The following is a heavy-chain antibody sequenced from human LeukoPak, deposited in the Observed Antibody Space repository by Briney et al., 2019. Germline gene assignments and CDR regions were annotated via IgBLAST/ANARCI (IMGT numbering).Heavy chain of an antibody. J-gene: IGHJ5*02. CDR2: IKQDGSEK. Sequence: GGSLRLSCAASGFTFTNYWMSWVRQAPGKGLGWVANIKQDGSEKYYVDSVKGRFTISRDNAKNSLYLQMNSLRAEDTAVYYCARLSRYYDSSGPNWFDPWGQGTLVTVSS. CDR3: ARLSRYYDSSGPNWFDP. D-gene: IGHD3-22*01. CDR1: GFTFTNYW. V-gene: IGHV3-7*01.